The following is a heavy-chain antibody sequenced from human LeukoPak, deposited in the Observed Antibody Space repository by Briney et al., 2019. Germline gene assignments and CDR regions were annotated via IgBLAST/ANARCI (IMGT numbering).Heavy chain of an antibody. D-gene: IGHD6-13*01. J-gene: IGHJ6*03. V-gene: IGHV4-4*09. Sequence: PSETLSLTCTVSGGSISSYYWSWIRQPPGKGLEWIGYIYTSGSTNYNPSLKSRVTISVDTSKNQFSLELSSVTAADTAVYYCARLTYSSSWYYYYYYYYMDVWGKGTTVTVSS. CDR1: GGSISSYY. CDR3: ARLTYSSSWYYYYYYYYMDV. CDR2: IYTSGST.